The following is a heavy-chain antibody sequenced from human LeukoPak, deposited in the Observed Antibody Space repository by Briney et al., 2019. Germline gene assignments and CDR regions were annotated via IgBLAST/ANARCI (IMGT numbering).Heavy chain of an antibody. V-gene: IGHV4-34*01. D-gene: IGHD2-2*01. J-gene: IGHJ4*02. CDR1: GFTFSSYA. CDR3: ARRDIVVVPAATFDY. CDR2: INHSGST. Sequence: PGGSLRLSCAASGFTFSSYAMSWIRQPPGKGLEWIGGINHSGSTNYNPSLKSRVTISVDTSKNQFSLKLSSVTAADTAVYYCARRDIVVVPAATFDYWGQGTLVTVSS.